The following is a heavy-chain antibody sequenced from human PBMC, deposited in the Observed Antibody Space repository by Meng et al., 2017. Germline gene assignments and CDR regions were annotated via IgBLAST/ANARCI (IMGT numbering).Heavy chain of an antibody. V-gene: IGHV3-48*03. J-gene: IGHJ6*02. CDR1: GFTFSSYE. CDR3: ARYLVGIVVVQAASPYGMDV. D-gene: IGHD2-2*01. CDR2: ISSSGSTI. Sequence: GESLKISCAASGFTFSSYEMNWVRQAPGKGLEWVSYISSSGSTIYYADSVKGRFTISRDNAKNSLYLQMNSLRAEDTAVYYCARYLVGIVVVQAASPYGMDVWGQGTTVTVSS.